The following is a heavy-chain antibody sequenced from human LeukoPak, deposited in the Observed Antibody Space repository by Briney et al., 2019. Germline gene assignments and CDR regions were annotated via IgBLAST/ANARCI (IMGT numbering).Heavy chain of an antibody. V-gene: IGHV3-30*02. J-gene: IGHJ5*02. D-gene: IGHD3-3*01. CDR2: IWYDGSNK. Sequence: GGSLRLSCAASGFTFSSYGMHWVRQAPGEGLEWVAFIWYDGSNKYYADSVKGRFTISRDNSKNTLYLQMNSLRAEDTAVYYCAKDAKPRFLPQNWFDPWGQGTLVTVSS. CDR1: GFTFSSYG. CDR3: AKDAKPRFLPQNWFDP.